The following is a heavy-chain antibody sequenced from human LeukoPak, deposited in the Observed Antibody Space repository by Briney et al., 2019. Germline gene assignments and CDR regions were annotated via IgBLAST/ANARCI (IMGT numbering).Heavy chain of an antibody. D-gene: IGHD6-13*01. V-gene: IGHV3-48*03. J-gene: IGHJ1*01. Sequence: PGGSLRLSCAASGFTFSSYEMKWVRQAPGRGLEWVSYISSSGSTIYYADSVKGRFTISRDNAKNSLYLQMNSLRAGDTAVYYCARAPSSRWLPSRAEYFQHWGQGTLVTVSS. CDR1: GFTFSSYE. CDR3: ARAPSSRWLPSRAEYFQH. CDR2: ISSSGSTI.